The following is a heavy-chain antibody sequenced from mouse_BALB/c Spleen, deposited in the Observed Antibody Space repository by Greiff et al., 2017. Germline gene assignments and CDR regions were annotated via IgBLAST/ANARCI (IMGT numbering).Heavy chain of an antibody. Sequence: QVQLQQSGAELARPGASVKLSCKASGYTFTSYWMQWVKQRPGQGLEWIGAIYPGDGDTRYTQKFKGKATLTADKSSSTAYMQLSSLASEDSAVYYCARGGVTTRGFDYWGQGTTLTVSS. CDR1: GYTFTSYW. CDR3: ARGGVTTRGFDY. J-gene: IGHJ2*01. D-gene: IGHD2-3*01. V-gene: IGHV1-87*01. CDR2: IYPGDGDT.